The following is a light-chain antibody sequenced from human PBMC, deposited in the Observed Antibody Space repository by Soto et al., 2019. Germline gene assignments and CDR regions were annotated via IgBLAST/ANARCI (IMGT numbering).Light chain of an antibody. CDR3: MQALQTRT. CDR2: LGS. V-gene: IGKV2-28*01. CDR1: QSLLHSNGYNY. J-gene: IGKJ1*01. Sequence: DIVMTQSPLSLPVTPGEPASISCRSGQSLLHSNGYNYLDWYLQKPGQSPQLLIYLGSNRSSGVPDRFSGSGSGTDFTLKISRVEAEDVGVYYCMQALQTRTFGQGTKV.